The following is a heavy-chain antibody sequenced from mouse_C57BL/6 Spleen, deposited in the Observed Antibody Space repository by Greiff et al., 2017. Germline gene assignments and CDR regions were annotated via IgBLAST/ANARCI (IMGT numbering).Heavy chain of an antibody. CDR3: ARFPLGV. J-gene: IGHJ1*03. D-gene: IGHD3-3*01. CDR2: IDPSDSYT. Sequence: QVQLQQPGAELVMPGASVKLSCKASGYTFTSYWMHWVKQRPGQGLEWIGEIDPSDSYTNYNQKFKGKSTLTVYKSSSTAYMQLSSLTSEDSAVYYCARFPLGVWGTGTTVTVSS. CDR1: GYTFTSYW. V-gene: IGHV1-69*01.